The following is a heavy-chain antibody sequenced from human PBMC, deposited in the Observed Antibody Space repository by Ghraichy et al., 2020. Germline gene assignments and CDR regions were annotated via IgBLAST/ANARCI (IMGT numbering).Heavy chain of an antibody. Sequence: SQTLSLTCTVSGGSISSYYWSWIRQPPGKGLEWIGYIYYSGSTTYNPSLKSRVTISVDTSKHQFSLKLSSVTAADTAVYYCARAHLEGYYGSGPIDYWGQGTLVTVSS. J-gene: IGHJ4*02. V-gene: IGHV4-59*01. D-gene: IGHD3-10*01. CDR1: GGSISSYY. CDR2: IYYSGST. CDR3: ARAHLEGYYGSGPIDY.